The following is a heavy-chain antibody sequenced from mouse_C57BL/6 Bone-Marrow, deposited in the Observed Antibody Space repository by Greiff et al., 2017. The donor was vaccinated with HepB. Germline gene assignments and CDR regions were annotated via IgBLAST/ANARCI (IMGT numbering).Heavy chain of an antibody. CDR2: IDPSDSYT. CDR3: ATTIRMDY. D-gene: IGHD1-1*02. J-gene: IGHJ4*01. Sequence: VQLQQPGAELVMPGASVKLSCKASGYTFTSYWMHWVKQRPGQGLEWIGEIDPSDSYTNYNQKFKGKSTLTVDKSSSTAYMQLSSLTSKDSAVYYCATTIRMDYWGQGTSVTVSS. CDR1: GYTFTSYW. V-gene: IGHV1-69*01.